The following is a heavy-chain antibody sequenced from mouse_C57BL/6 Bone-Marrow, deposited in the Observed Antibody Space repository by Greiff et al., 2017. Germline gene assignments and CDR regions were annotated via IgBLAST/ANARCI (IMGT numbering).Heavy chain of an antibody. CDR3: TTWGDYGFDY. Sequence: EVQLQQSGAELVRPGASVKLSCTASGFNIKDDYMHWVKQRPEQGLEWIGWIDPENGATEYASKFQGKATITADTSSNTAYLQLSSLTSEDTAVYYCTTWGDYGFDYWGQGTTLTVSS. CDR1: GFNIKDDY. J-gene: IGHJ2*01. CDR2: IDPENGAT. D-gene: IGHD2-4*01. V-gene: IGHV14-4*01.